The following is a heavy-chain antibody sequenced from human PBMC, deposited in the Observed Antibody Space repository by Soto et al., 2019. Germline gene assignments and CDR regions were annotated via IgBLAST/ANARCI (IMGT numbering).Heavy chain of an antibody. CDR3: ARDRVMSGWYGAGY. V-gene: IGHV3-33*01. J-gene: IGHJ4*02. D-gene: IGHD6-19*01. CDR2: IWYDGSNT. CDR1: GFTFSTYG. Sequence: QVQLVESGGGVVQPGRSLRLSCAASGFTFSTYGMHWVRQAPGKGLEWVAAIWYDGSNTYYADSVKGRFTISRDNSKNTLYLQMNSLRGEDTAVYYCARDRVMSGWYGAGYWGQGILVTVSS.